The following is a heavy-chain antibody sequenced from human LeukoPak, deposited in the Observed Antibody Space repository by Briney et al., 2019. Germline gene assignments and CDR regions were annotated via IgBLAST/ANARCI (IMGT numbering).Heavy chain of an antibody. Sequence: PAETLTLICSVSYGSLKSYHWSWIRQPAGKGLEWIGRIYTSGSTDYNPSLMSRVTMSVDTSKNEFSLKLRSMTAADTAVYYCARAERMVNVIDICGQ. CDR2: IYTSGST. D-gene: IGHD2-8*01. CDR3: ARAERMVNVIDI. CDR1: YGSLKSYH. V-gene: IGHV4-4*07. J-gene: IGHJ3*02.